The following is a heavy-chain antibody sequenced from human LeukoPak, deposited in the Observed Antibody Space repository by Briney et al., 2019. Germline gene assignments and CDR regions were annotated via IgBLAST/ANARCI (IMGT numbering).Heavy chain of an antibody. Sequence: GGSLRLSCAASGFTFSNAWMSWVRQAPGKGLEWVGRIKSKTDGGRTDYAAPVKGRFIVSRDDSKNTLYLQMNSLKTEDTAVYHCTTEIPVGTTSFPWGQGTLVTVSS. D-gene: IGHD1-14*01. J-gene: IGHJ5*02. V-gene: IGHV3-15*01. CDR3: TTEIPVGTTSFP. CDR1: GFTFSNAW. CDR2: IKSKTDGGRT.